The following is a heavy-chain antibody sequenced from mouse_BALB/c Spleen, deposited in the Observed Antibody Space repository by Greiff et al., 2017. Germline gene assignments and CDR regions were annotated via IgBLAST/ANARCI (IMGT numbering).Heavy chain of an antibody. V-gene: IGHV5-6-5*01. CDR1: GFTFSSYA. D-gene: IGHD2-1*01. CDR3: ARGPHGNFAY. Sequence: EVNLVESGGGLVKPGGSLKLSCAASGFTFSSYAMSWVRQTPEKRLEWVASISSGGSTYYPDSVKGRFTISRDNARNILYLQMSSLRSEDTAMYYCARGPHGNFAYWGQGTLVTVSA. CDR2: ISSGGST. J-gene: IGHJ3*01.